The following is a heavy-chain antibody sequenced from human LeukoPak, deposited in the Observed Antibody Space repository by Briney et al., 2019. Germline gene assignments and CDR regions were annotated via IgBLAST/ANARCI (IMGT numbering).Heavy chain of an antibody. J-gene: IGHJ3*02. V-gene: IGHV3-48*01. Sequence: GGSLRLSCAASGFTFSSHNMNWVRQAPGKGLEWVSFINFKSEDIRYADSVEGRFIISRDNARKSLYLHMNSLRAEDTAVYYCARDKDYASDMWGQGTMVTVAS. CDR2: INFKSEDI. CDR3: ARDKDYASDM. CDR1: GFTFSSHN. D-gene: IGHD4-11*01.